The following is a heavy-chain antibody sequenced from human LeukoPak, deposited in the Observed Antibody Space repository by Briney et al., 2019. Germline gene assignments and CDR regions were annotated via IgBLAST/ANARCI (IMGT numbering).Heavy chain of an antibody. V-gene: IGHV4-59*01. Sequence: SETLSLTCTVSGGYIRSYYWSWIRQPPGKGLEWIGYIYYSGSTNYNPSLKSRVTISVDTSKKQLSLKLSSVTAADTAVYYCARVSGSYYPGWFDPWGQGTLVTVSS. CDR3: ARVSGSYYPGWFDP. CDR1: GGYIRSYY. J-gene: IGHJ5*02. CDR2: IYYSGST. D-gene: IGHD1-26*01.